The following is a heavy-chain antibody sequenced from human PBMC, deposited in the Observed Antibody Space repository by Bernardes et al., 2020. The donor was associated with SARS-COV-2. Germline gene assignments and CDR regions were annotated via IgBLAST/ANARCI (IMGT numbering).Heavy chain of an antibody. D-gene: IGHD3-10*01. CDR1: GFTFSTYA. CDR3: ARAGSGNYNSWFDP. V-gene: IGHV3-30-3*01. CDR2: ISYDGNNK. J-gene: IGHJ5*02. Sequence: GGSLRLSCAASGFTFSTYAMHWVRQAPGKGLEWVAVISYDGNNKYYADSVKGRFTISRDNSKNTLYLQMNSLRAEDTAVYYCARAGSGNYNSWFDPWGQGTLVTVSS.